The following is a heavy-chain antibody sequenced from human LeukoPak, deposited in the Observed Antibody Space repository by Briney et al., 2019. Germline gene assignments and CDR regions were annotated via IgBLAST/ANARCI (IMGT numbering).Heavy chain of an antibody. J-gene: IGHJ3*02. CDR1: GGSISSSSYY. V-gene: IGHV4-39*07. Sequence: SETLSLTCTVSGGSISSSSYYWDWIRQPPGKGLEWIGSIYYSGSTYYNMSLKSRVTISVDTSKNQFSLKLSSVTAADTAVYYCAKSAYYYDTFVNAFDIWGQGTMVTGSS. CDR3: AKSAYYYDTFVNAFDI. CDR2: IYYSGST. D-gene: IGHD3-22*01.